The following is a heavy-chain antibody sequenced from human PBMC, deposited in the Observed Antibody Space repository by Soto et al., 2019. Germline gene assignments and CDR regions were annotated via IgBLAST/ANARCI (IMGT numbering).Heavy chain of an antibody. Sequence: EVHLVESGGGLVQPGGSLRLSCAASGFSFEIYWMGWVRQAPGKGLEWVANINPDGSGEYYLDSVKGRFTISRDNAKNTVYLQMHSLVGDDTAVYYCARENWFFDYWGQGTPVTVSS. CDR3: ARENWFFDY. J-gene: IGHJ4*02. V-gene: IGHV3-7*01. CDR2: INPDGSGE. D-gene: IGHD3-10*01. CDR1: GFSFEIYW.